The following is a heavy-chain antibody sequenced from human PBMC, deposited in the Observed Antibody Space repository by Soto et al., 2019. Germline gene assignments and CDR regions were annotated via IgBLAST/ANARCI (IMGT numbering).Heavy chain of an antibody. D-gene: IGHD6-13*01. CDR2: TYYRSKWYN. Sequence: SQTLSLTCAISGDSVSSNSAAWNWIRQSPSRGLEWLGRTYYRSKWYNDYAVSVKSRITINPDTSKNQFSLQLNSVTPEDTAVYYCARCGYSSSWDNYYFDYWGQGTLVTVSS. CDR3: ARCGYSSSWDNYYFDY. J-gene: IGHJ4*02. V-gene: IGHV6-1*01. CDR1: GDSVSSNSAA.